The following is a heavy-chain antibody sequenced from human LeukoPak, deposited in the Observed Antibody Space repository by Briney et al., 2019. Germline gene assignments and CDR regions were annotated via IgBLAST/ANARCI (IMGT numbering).Heavy chain of an antibody. D-gene: IGHD6-13*01. V-gene: IGHV3-7*01. J-gene: IGHJ1*01. CDR1: GFTFSSYW. CDR3: ARDTPGYTSSWYVYFQH. Sequence: GGSLRLSCAASGFTFSSYWMSWVRQAPGKGLEWVANRKQDGSEKYYVDSVKGRFTISRDNAKNSLYLQMNSLRAEDTAVYYCARDTPGYTSSWYVYFQHWGQGTLVTVSS. CDR2: RKQDGSEK.